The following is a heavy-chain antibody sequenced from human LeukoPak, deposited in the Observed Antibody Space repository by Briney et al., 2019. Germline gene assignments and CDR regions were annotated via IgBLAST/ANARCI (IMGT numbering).Heavy chain of an antibody. D-gene: IGHD6-13*01. CDR1: GFTFSSYG. CDR3: ARERSSWSYFDY. J-gene: IGHJ4*02. Sequence: QPGGSLRLSCAASGFTFSSYGMHWVRQAPGKGLEWVSVIYSGGSTYYADSVKGRFTISRDNSKNTLYLQMNSLRAEDTAVYYCARERSSWSYFDYWGQGTLVTVSS. CDR2: IYSGGST. V-gene: IGHV3-53*01.